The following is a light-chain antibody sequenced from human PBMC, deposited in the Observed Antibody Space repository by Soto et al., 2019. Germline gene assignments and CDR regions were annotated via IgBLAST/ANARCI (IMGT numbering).Light chain of an antibody. CDR1: SSDVGGYNY. J-gene: IGLJ1*01. CDR2: EVS. V-gene: IGLV2-14*01. Sequence: QSVRTQPASVSGSPGQSITISCTGTSSDVGGYNYVSWYQQHPGKAPKLMIFEVSNRPSGVSTRFSGSKSGNTASLTISGLQAEDEAEYYCSSYTRNRTLAFGTGTKVTVL. CDR3: SSYTRNRTLA.